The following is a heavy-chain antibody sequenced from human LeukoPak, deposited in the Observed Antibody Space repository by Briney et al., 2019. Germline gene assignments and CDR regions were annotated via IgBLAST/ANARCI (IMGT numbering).Heavy chain of an antibody. D-gene: IGHD3-22*01. J-gene: IGHJ4*02. V-gene: IGHV3-23*01. Sequence: GGSLRLSCAASGLTFSSYAMSWVRQAPGMGLEWVSAISGSGGSTYYADSVKGRFTISRDNSKNTLYLQMNSLRAEDTAVYYCAKDGVPLYYDSSGYLDYWGQGTLVTVSS. CDR3: AKDGVPLYYDSSGYLDY. CDR1: GLTFSSYA. CDR2: ISGSGGST.